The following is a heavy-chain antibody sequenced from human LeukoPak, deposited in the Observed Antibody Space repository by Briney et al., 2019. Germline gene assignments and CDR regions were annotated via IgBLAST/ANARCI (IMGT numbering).Heavy chain of an antibody. CDR1: GFTFSSYE. CDR2: ISSSGSTI. V-gene: IGHV3-48*03. Sequence: GGSLRLSCAASGFTFSSYEMSWVRQAPGKGLEWVSYISSSGSTIYYADSVKGRFTISRDNAKNSLYLQMNSLRSEDTAVYYCATSRTYYYDSSGLIDYWGQGTLVTVSS. CDR3: ATSRTYYYDSSGLIDY. D-gene: IGHD3-22*01. J-gene: IGHJ4*02.